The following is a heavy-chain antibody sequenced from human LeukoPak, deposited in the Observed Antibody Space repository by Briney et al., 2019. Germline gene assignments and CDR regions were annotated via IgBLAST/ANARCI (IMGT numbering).Heavy chain of an antibody. CDR3: ARVVAAASYWYFDL. V-gene: IGHV4-34*01. CDR1: GFTFSSYW. Sequence: GSLRLSCAASGFTFSSYWMSWIRQPPGKGLEWIGEINHSGSTNHNPSLKSRVTISVDTSKNQFSLKLSSVTAADTAVYYCARVVAAASYWYFDLWGRGTLVTVSS. J-gene: IGHJ2*01. D-gene: IGHD6-13*01. CDR2: INHSGST.